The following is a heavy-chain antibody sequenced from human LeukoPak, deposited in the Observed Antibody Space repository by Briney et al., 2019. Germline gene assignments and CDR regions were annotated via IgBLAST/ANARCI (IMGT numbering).Heavy chain of an antibody. CDR1: GFTFSDYY. J-gene: IGHJ6*03. V-gene: IGHV3-11*01. CDR2: ISSSGSTI. Sequence: GGSLRLSCAASGFTFSDYYMNWIRQAPGKGLEWVSYISSSGSTIYYADSVKGRFTISRDNAKNSLYLQMNSLRAEDTAVYYCARTPYSSSWYWSTYYYMDVWGKGTTVTVSS. CDR3: ARTPYSSSWYWSTYYYMDV. D-gene: IGHD6-13*01.